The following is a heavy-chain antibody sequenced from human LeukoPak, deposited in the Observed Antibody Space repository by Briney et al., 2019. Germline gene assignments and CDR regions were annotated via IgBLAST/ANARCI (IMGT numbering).Heavy chain of an antibody. V-gene: IGHV4-59*11. CDR3: ARGKSHFDP. CDR1: GGSISSQY. CDR2: IYSSGSA. Sequence: SETLSLTCTVSGGSISSQYWSWIRQPPGKGLESIGYIYSSGSAKYNPSLKSRVTISVDTSKNEFSLKLTSVTAADTAVYYCARGKSHFDPWGQGTLVTVSS. J-gene: IGHJ5*02.